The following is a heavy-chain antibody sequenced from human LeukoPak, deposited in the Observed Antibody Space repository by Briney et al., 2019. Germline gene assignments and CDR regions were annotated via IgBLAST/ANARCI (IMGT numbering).Heavy chain of an antibody. CDR2: INPSGGST. V-gene: IGHV1-46*03. D-gene: IGHD3-3*01. CDR1: GYTFTSYY. Sequence: ASVKVSCKASGYTFTSYYMHWVGQAPGQGGEWMGIINPSGGSTSYTQKFQGRVTMTRDTSTSTVYMELSSLRSEDTAVYYCARAPKIRSTYYDFWSGIDYWGQGTLVTVSS. CDR3: ARAPKIRSTYYDFWSGIDY. J-gene: IGHJ4*02.